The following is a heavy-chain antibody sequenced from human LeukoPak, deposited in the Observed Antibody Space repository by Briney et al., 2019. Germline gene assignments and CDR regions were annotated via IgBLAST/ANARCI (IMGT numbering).Heavy chain of an antibody. CDR3: AREPGYYFDY. J-gene: IGHJ4*02. CDR1: GGSISSYY. Sequence: SETLSLTCTVSGGSISSYYWSWIRQPPGKGLEWIGYIYYSGSTNYSPSLKSRVTISVDTSKNQFSLKLSSVTAADTAVYYCAREPGYYFDYWGQGTLVTVSS. V-gene: IGHV4-59*01. CDR2: IYYSGST.